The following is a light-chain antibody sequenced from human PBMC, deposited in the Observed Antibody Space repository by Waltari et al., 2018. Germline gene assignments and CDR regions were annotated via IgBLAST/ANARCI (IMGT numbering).Light chain of an antibody. CDR2: GNT. J-gene: IGLJ2*01. Sequence: QSGLTQPPSVSGAPGQRVTISCTGSSPNIGAGYDVHWYQLLPGTAPKPLIYGNTNRPSGVPDRFSGSKSGTSASLAITGLQAEDEADYYCQSYDRSLSGSIFGGGTKLTVL. CDR3: QSYDRSLSGSI. CDR1: SPNIGAGYD. V-gene: IGLV1-40*01.